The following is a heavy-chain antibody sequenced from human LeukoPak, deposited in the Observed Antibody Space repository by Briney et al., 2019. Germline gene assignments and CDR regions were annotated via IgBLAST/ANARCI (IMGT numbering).Heavy chain of an antibody. V-gene: IGHV4-39*01. CDR2: SGST. J-gene: IGHJ4*02. Sequence: SGSTYYNPSLKSRVTISVDTSKNQFSLKLSPVTAADTAVYYCARHHPRGPFDYWGQGTLVTVSS. CDR3: ARHHPRGPFDY. D-gene: IGHD2-15*01.